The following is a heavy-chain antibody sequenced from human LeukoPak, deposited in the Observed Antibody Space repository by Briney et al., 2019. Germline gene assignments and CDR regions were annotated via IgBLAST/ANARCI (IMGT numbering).Heavy chain of an antibody. V-gene: IGHV1-18*01. CDR3: ARDGRIAAAGLRRWFDP. CDR1: GYTFTSYG. Sequence: GASVKVSCKASGYTFTSYGISWVRQAPGQGLEWMGWISAYNGNTNYAQKLQGRVTMTTDTSTSTAYMELRSLRSDDTAVYYCARDGRIAAAGLRRWFDPWGQGTLVTVSS. J-gene: IGHJ5*02. CDR2: ISAYNGNT. D-gene: IGHD6-13*01.